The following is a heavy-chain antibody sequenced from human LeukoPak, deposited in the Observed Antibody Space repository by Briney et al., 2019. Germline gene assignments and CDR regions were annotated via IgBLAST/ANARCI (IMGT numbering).Heavy chain of an antibody. J-gene: IGHJ6*03. CDR2: FDAVHGKT. CDR3: GTARLPLVEGVIITGGESHYYMDV. D-gene: IGHD3-10*01. Sequence: ASEKVSCKVYAYSLNELSMHWVRQAHGKGLEWIGGFDAVHGKTAYAQRFQGRVTITDDPSTDTDYMEVRSLTSEDTATYYCGTARLPLVEGVIITGGESHYYMDVWGRGTTVIVSS. V-gene: IGHV1-24*01. CDR1: AYSLNELS.